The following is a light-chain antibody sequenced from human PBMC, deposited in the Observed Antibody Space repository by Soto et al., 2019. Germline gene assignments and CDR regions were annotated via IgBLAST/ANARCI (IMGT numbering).Light chain of an antibody. CDR2: WAY. CDR1: QNLVSDSNTRDH. V-gene: IGKV4-1*01. Sequence: DIVMTQSPESLSVSLGERATINCKSSQNLVSDSNTRDHLVWYQQKPGQPHKMLIYWAYTRESGVPDRFIGGGSGTDFTLTIRSLQAEDVAVYYCQQNYTFPITVGPGTKVDIK. CDR3: QQNYTFPIT. J-gene: IGKJ3*01.